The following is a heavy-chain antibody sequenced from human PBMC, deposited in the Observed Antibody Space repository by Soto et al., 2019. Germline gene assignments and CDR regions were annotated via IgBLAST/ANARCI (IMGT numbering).Heavy chain of an antibody. CDR2: IYDSGTT. D-gene: IGHD5-18*01. V-gene: IGHV4-59*01. Sequence: PSEILSLTCTVSGGSINNYYWSWIRQPPGKGLEWIGYIYDSGTTNYNPSLKSRVTMSVDTSKNQFSLNLSSVTAGDTAVYFCPREHGFSYGLNYSDPWGQGTLVTVSS. CDR1: GGSINNYY. CDR3: PREHGFSYGLNYSDP. J-gene: IGHJ5*02.